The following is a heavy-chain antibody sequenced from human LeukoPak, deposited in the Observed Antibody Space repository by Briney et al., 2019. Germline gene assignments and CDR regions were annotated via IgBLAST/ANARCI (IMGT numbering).Heavy chain of an antibody. D-gene: IGHD4-17*01. CDR3: ARGSTVTNHTPTDV. V-gene: IGHV3-74*01. Sequence: GGSLRLSCAASGFTFSSYWMHWVRQAPGKGLVWVSRINSDGSSTSYADSVKGRFTISRDNAKNTPYLQMNSLRAEDTAVYYCARGSTVTNHTPTDVWGQGSTVTVSS. CDR2: INSDGSST. J-gene: IGHJ6*02. CDR1: GFTFSSYW.